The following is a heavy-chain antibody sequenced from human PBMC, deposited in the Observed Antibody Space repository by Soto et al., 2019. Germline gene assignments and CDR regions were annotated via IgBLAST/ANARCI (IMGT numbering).Heavy chain of an antibody. V-gene: IGHV1-18*01. J-gene: IGHJ4*02. D-gene: IGHD1-1*01. CDR2: ISAHNGNT. Sequence: QVHLVQSGAEVKKPGASVKVSCKCSGYTFTSYGITWVRQAPGQGLEWMGWISAHNGNTDYAQKLQGRVTVTRDTSTSTAYLELMSLRSDDTAVYYCARGRYGDYWGQGALVTVSS. CDR1: GYTFTSYG. CDR3: ARGRYGDY.